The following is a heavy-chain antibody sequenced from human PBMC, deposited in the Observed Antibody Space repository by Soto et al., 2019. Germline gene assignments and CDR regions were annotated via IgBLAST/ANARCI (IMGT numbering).Heavy chain of an antibody. J-gene: IGHJ4*02. Sequence: SETLSLTCTVSGGSISSYYWSWIRQPPGKGLEWIGYIYYSGSTNYNPSLKSRVTISVDTSKNQFSLKLSSVTAADTAVYYCARASQFYYHRSGFDYRGQGTLVTVS. D-gene: IGHD3-22*01. CDR1: GGSISSYY. CDR3: ARASQFYYHRSGFDY. CDR2: IYYSGST. V-gene: IGHV4-59*08.